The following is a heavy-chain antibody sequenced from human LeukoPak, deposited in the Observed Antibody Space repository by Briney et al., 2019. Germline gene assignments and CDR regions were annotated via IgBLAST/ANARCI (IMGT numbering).Heavy chain of an antibody. D-gene: IGHD3-16*01. Sequence: SETLSLTCTVSGGSISSYYWSWIRQSPGKGLEWIGYVYYRGSTDYNPSLKSRVTISVDTSKNQFSLRLTSVTAADTAVYYCARVSGHYARYYFDYWGQGTLVTVSS. CDR3: ARVSGHYARYYFDY. J-gene: IGHJ4*02. CDR1: GGSISSYY. V-gene: IGHV4-59*01. CDR2: VYYRGST.